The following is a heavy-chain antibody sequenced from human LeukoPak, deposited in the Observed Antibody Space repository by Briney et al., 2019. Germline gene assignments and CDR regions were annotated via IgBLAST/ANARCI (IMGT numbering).Heavy chain of an antibody. J-gene: IGHJ5*02. CDR1: GYTFTSYA. V-gene: IGHV1-46*01. D-gene: IGHD6-13*01. CDR3: ARSHSSWYCFDP. CDR2: IDPRGGST. Sequence: GASVKVSCKASGYTFTSYAISWVRQAPGQGLEWMGVIDPRGGSTTYAQKVQGRFTMTRDTSTSTVYMELRSLNSEDTAVYYCARSHSSWYCFDPWGQGTLVTVCS.